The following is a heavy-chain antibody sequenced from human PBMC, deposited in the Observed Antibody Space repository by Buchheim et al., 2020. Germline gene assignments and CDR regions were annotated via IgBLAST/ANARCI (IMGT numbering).Heavy chain of an antibody. CDR1: GYTFTFYY. V-gene: IGHV1-46*01. Sequence: QVQLVQSGTEVKKPGASVKVSCKASGYTFTFYYMNWVRQAPGQGLEWVGIINPSGGTTRYAQKFQGRVTMTMDKSTTTDIMELSSLRSEDTAIYYCVRSRGSSYYFDTSGYLDYWGQGSL. CDR2: INPSGGTT. CDR3: VRSRGSSYYFDTSGYLDY. D-gene: IGHD3-22*01. J-gene: IGHJ4*02.